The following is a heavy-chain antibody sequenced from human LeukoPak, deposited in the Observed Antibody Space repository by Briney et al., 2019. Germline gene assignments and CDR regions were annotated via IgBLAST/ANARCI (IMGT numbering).Heavy chain of an antibody. V-gene: IGHV3-7*01. D-gene: IGHD4-17*01. J-gene: IGHJ4*02. CDR1: GFTFSTYW. Sequence: GGSLRLSCAASGFTFSTYWMTWVRQAPGKGLEWVANIKQDGSEKYYVDSVKGRFTISRENAKNSLYLQMNSLRAEDTAVYYCARSGDYGDYVDDYWGQGTLVTVSS. CDR3: ARSGDYGDYVDDY. CDR2: IKQDGSEK.